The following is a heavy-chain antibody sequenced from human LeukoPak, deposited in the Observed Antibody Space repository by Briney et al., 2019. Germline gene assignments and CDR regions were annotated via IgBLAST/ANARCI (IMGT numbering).Heavy chain of an antibody. CDR1: GGSFSGYY. D-gene: IGHD5-12*01. CDR2: INHSGST. V-gene: IGHV4-34*01. J-gene: IGHJ5*02. Sequence: SETLSLTCAVYGGSFSGYYWNWIRQPPGKGLEWIGEINHSGSTNYNPSLKSRVSISVDTSKNQFSLKLSSVTAADTAVYYCARVPIVTTTRDWFDPWGQGTLVTVSS. CDR3: ARVPIVTTTRDWFDP.